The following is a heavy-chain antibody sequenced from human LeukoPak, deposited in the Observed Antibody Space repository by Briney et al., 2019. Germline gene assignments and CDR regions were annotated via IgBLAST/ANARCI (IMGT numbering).Heavy chain of an antibody. D-gene: IGHD5-18*01. CDR3: ARVGPRGYSYGYLYRRWFDP. J-gene: IGHJ5*02. CDR2: INHSGST. Sequence: PSETLSLTCAVYGGSFSGYYWSWIRQPPGKGLEWIGEINHSGSTNYNPSLKSRVTISVDTSKNQFSLKLSSVTAADTAVYYCARVGPRGYSYGYLYRRWFDPWGQGTLVTVSS. CDR1: GGSFSGYY. V-gene: IGHV4-34*01.